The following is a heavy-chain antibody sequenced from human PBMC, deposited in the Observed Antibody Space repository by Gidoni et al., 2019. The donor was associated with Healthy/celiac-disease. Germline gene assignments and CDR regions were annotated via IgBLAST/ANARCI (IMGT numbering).Heavy chain of an antibody. CDR2: ISSSSSTI. D-gene: IGHD4-17*01. Sequence: EVQLVESGGGLVQPGGSLRLSCAASGFTFRSYSMNWVRQAPGKGLEWVSYISSSSSTIYYADSVKGRFTISRDNAKNSLYLQMNSLRAEDTAVYYCARDRGGTVTFGVHFFDYWGQGTLVTVSS. CDR1: GFTFRSYS. CDR3: ARDRGGTVTFGVHFFDY. V-gene: IGHV3-48*01. J-gene: IGHJ4*02.